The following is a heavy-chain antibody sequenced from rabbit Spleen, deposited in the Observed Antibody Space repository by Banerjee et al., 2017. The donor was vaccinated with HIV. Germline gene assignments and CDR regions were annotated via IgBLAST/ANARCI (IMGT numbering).Heavy chain of an antibody. CDR2: INIFTGKS. CDR3: ARDLVGVIGWNFYL. CDR1: GVSLNGKDV. V-gene: IGHV1S45*01. D-gene: IGHD1-1*01. J-gene: IGHJ4*01. Sequence: QEQLEESGGGLVKPEGSLTLTCKASGVSLNGKDVMCWVRQAPGKGLEWIACINIFTGKSVYASWAKGRFSMSRTSSTTVTLQMTSLTAADRATYFCARDLVGVIGWNFYLWGQGTLVTVS.